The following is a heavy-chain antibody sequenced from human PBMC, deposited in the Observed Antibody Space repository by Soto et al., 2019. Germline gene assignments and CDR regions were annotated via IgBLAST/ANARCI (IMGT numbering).Heavy chain of an antibody. CDR2: IYYSGST. CDR1: GGSISSYY. Sequence: PSETLSLTCTVSGGSISSYYWSWIRQPPGRGLEWIGYIYYSGSTNYNPSLKSRVTISVDTSKNQFSLKLSSVTAADTAVYYCARGGLEYYDFWSGYYRPNYYYYGMDVWGQGTTVTVSS. J-gene: IGHJ6*02. V-gene: IGHV4-59*01. CDR3: ARGGLEYYDFWSGYYRPNYYYYGMDV. D-gene: IGHD3-3*01.